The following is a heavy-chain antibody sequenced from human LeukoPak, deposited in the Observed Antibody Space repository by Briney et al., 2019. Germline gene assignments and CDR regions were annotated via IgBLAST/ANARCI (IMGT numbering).Heavy chain of an antibody. J-gene: IGHJ1*01. CDR1: GYTFTSYG. CDR3: ARDYDSSGYHEFFQY. CDR2: ISAYNGNT. D-gene: IGHD3-22*01. Sequence: ASVKVSCKASGYTFTSYGISWVRQAPGQGLEWMGWISAYNGNTNYAQKLQGRVTMTRNTSISTAYMELSSLRSEDTAVYYCARDYDSSGYHEFFQYWGQGTLVTVSS. V-gene: IGHV1-18*01.